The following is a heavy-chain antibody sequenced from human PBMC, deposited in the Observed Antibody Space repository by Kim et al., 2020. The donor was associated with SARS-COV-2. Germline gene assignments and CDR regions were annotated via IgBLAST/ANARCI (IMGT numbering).Heavy chain of an antibody. V-gene: IGHV3-21*01. CDR2: ISSSSSYI. CDR1: GFTFSSYS. Sequence: GGSLRLSCAASGFTFSSYSMNWVRQAPGKGLEWVSSISSSSSYIYYADSVKGRFTISRDNAKNSLYLQMNSLRAEDTAVYYCARDPYSSGQYFDYWGQGTLVTVSS. CDR3: ARDPYSSGQYFDY. J-gene: IGHJ4*02. D-gene: IGHD6-19*01.